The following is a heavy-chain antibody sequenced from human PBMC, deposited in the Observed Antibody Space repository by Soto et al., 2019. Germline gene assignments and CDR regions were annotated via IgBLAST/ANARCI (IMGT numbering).Heavy chain of an antibody. V-gene: IGHV3-74*01. CDR1: GFTFSSYW. CDR2: INPDGSRT. D-gene: IGHD4-17*01. Sequence: EVQLVESGGDLVQPGGSLRLSCAASGFTFSSYWMHWVRQAPGKGLVWVSRINPDGSRTSYADSVKGRFTISRDNAKNTLYLQMNSLGAEDTAVYYCARVAVTTYYFAYWGQGTLVTVSS. J-gene: IGHJ4*02. CDR3: ARVAVTTYYFAY.